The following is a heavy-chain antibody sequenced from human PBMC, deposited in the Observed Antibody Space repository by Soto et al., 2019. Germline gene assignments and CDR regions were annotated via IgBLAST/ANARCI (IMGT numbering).Heavy chain of an antibody. V-gene: IGHV3-33*01. Sequence: GWSLRLCCAASGFPCSSYGMHWVRQAPGKGLDWVAVIWYDGSNKDYAESVKGRFTISRDNSKNTLYLQMNSLRADDTAVYYCASSINWGQGTLVTVSS. J-gene: IGHJ4*02. CDR3: ASSIN. CDR2: IWYDGSNK. CDR1: GFPCSSYG.